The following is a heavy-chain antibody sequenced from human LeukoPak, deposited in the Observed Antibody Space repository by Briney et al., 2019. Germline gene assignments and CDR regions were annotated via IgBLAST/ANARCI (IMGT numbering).Heavy chain of an antibody. J-gene: IGHJ4*02. CDR1: GGSISSGGHY. CDR2: IFYSGST. CDR3: ARGLTGEGYYDY. V-gene: IGHV4-31*03. Sequence: SETLSLTCTVSGGSISSGGHYWNWIRQHPGKGLEWIGYIFYSGSTYYNPSLKSRLTISVDTSKNRFSLKLSSVTVADTAVYFCARGLTGEGYYDYWGQGTLVTVSS. D-gene: IGHD7-27*01.